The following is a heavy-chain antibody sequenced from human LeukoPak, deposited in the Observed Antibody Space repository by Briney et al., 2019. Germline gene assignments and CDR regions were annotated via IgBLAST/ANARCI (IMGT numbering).Heavy chain of an antibody. CDR1: GFTFSSYS. D-gene: IGHD6-13*01. CDR2: INHSGST. V-gene: IGHV4-34*01. Sequence: GSLRLSCAASGFTFSSYSMNWVRQPPGKGLEWIGEINHSGSTNYNPSLKSRVTISVDTSKNQFSLKLSSVTAADTAVYYCARGGLSSSSSWLSWFDPWGQGTLVAVSS. J-gene: IGHJ5*02. CDR3: ARGGLSSSSSWLSWFDP.